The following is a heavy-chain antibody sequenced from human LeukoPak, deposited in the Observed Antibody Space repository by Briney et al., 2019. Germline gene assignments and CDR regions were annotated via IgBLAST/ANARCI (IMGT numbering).Heavy chain of an antibody. CDR2: SRNKANSYTT. CDR1: GFTFSDRY. Sequence: GGSLRLSCATSGFTFSDRYMDWVRQAPGKGLEWVGRSRNKANSYTTEYAASVRGRFTVSRDDSKNSLYLQMNSLKTEDTAVYYCARGNDYDWRSIDYWGQGTLVTVSS. D-gene: IGHD4-17*01. CDR3: ARGNDYDWRSIDY. J-gene: IGHJ4*02. V-gene: IGHV3-72*01.